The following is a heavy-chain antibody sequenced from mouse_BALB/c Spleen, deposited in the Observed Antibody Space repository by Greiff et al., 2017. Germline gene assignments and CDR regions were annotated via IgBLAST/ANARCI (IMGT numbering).Heavy chain of an antibody. V-gene: IGHV1S137*01. D-gene: IGHD1-1*01. CDR1: GYTFTDYA. CDR2: ISTYYGDA. CDR3: ARGYGSSYLDY. J-gene: IGHJ2*01. Sequence: QVQLKESGAELVRPGVSVKISCKGSGYTFTDYAMHWVKQSHAKSLEWIGVISTYYGDASYNQKFKGKATMTVDKSSSTAYMELARLTSEDSAIYYCARGYGSSYLDYWGQGTTLTVSS.